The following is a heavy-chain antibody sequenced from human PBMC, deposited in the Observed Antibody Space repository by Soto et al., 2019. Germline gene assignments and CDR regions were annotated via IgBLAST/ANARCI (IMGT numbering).Heavy chain of an antibody. CDR1: GCSISSGGYY. CDR2: IYYSGST. V-gene: IGHV4-31*03. Sequence: PSETLSLTCTVSGCSISSGGYYWSWIRQHPGKGLEWIGYIYYSGSTYYNPSLKSRVTISVDTSKNQFSLKLSSVTAADTAVYYCARVVLEWPRAFDYWGQGTLVTVSS. CDR3: ARVVLEWPRAFDY. D-gene: IGHD3-3*01. J-gene: IGHJ4*02.